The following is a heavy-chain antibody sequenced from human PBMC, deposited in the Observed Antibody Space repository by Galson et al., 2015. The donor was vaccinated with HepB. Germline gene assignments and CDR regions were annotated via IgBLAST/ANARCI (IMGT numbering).Heavy chain of an antibody. J-gene: IGHJ4*02. CDR2: ISGDTYGK. CDR3: AKGRGWYTGFDS. CDR1: GFIFKDYA. V-gene: IGHV3-23*01. D-gene: IGHD2-2*02. Sequence: SLRLSCAGSGFIFKDYALTWVRQAPRKGLQWVSGISGDTYGKYYTDSVKGRFTISRDNSNNRLYLQMTNMRADDTATYYCAKGRGWYTGFDSWGQGALVTVSS.